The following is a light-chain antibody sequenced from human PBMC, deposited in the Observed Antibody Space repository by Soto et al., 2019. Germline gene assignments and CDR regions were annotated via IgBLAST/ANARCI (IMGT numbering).Light chain of an antibody. CDR2: GAS. CDR1: QSVSISY. J-gene: IGKJ2*01. CDR3: HQYGSSPYT. V-gene: IGKV3-20*01. Sequence: EIVLTQSPGTLSLSPGEGATLSCRARQSVSISYLAWYQQKPGQAPRLLIYGASSRATGIPDRFSGSGSGTDFTLTISRLDPEDFAVYYCHQYGSSPYTFGQGTKLEIK.